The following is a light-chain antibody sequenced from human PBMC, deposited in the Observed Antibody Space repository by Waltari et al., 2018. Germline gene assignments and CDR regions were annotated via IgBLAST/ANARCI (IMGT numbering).Light chain of an antibody. J-gene: IGKJ1*01. V-gene: IGKV3D-20*01. CDR1: LSVSRT. Sequence: SCRASLSVSRTIASYQQRHDRAPRRLSYNASSSATGMPDRGSGSGSGTHFSLTISRLEREDFAVYYCQKYGTIPATFGQGTKVEIK. CDR2: NAS. CDR3: QKYGTIPAT.